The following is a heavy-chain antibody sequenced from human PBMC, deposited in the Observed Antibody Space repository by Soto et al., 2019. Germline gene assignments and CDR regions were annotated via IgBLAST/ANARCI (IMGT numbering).Heavy chain of an antibody. Sequence: ASVKVSCKASGYTFTSYAMHWVRQAPGQRLEWMGWINAGNGNTKYSQKFQGRVTITRDTSASTAYMELSSLRSEDTAVYYCARNSGSSFAFDIWGQGTMVTVSS. CDR1: GYTFTSYA. CDR2: INAGNGNT. V-gene: IGHV1-3*01. CDR3: ARNSGSSFAFDI. D-gene: IGHD1-26*01. J-gene: IGHJ3*02.